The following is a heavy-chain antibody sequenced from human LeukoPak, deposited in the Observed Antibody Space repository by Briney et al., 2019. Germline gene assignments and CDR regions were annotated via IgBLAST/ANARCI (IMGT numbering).Heavy chain of an antibody. J-gene: IGHJ6*03. CDR1: GFSFSSYS. CDR2: ISSSSSTI. D-gene: IGHD3-16*01. V-gene: IGHV3-48*01. Sequence: PGGSLRLSCAASGFSFSSYSMNWVRQAPGKGLEWVSYISSSSSTIYYADSAKGRFTISRDNAKNSLYLQMNSLRAEDTAVYYCARGMGAADYYYYMDVWGKGTTVTVSS. CDR3: ARGMGAADYYYYMDV.